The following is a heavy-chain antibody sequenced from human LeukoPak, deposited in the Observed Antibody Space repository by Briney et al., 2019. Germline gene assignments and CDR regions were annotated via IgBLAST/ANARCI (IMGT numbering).Heavy chain of an antibody. V-gene: IGHV4-39*01. CDR3: ARHQAWFDP. Sequence: ASETLSLTCTVSGGSISSSSYYWGWIRQPPGKGLEWIGSIYYSGSTYYNPSLKSRVTISVDTSKNQFSLKLSSVTAADTAVYYCARHQAWFDPWGQGTLVTVSS. CDR2: IYYSGST. CDR1: GGSISSSSYY. J-gene: IGHJ5*02.